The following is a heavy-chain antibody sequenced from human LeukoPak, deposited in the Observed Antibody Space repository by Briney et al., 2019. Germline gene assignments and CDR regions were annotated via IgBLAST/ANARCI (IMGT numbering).Heavy chain of an antibody. J-gene: IGHJ2*01. CDR3: AREGGRAAVGTCLWYFDL. D-gene: IGHD6-25*01. CDR2: INPNSGGT. V-gene: IGHV1-2*02. CDR1: GYTFTGYY. Sequence: GASVKVSCKASGYTFTGYYMHWVRQAPGQGLEWMGWINPNSGGTNYAQKFQGRVTMTRDTSISTAYMELSRLRSDDTAVYYCAREGGRAAVGTCLWYFDLGGGGTRVTVSS.